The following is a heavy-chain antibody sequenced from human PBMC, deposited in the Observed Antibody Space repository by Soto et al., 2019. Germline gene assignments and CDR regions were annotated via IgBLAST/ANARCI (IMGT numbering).Heavy chain of an antibody. D-gene: IGHD3-9*01. Sequence: EVQLLESGGGLVQPGGSLRLSCAASGFTFSSYAMSWVRQAPGKGLEWVSAISGSGGSTYYADSVKGRFTISRDNSKNTLYPQMNSLRAEDTAVYYCAKGDILTGYYKSSYYYYGMDVWGQGTTVTVSS. CDR1: GFTFSSYA. CDR3: AKGDILTGYYKSSYYYYGMDV. CDR2: ISGSGGST. V-gene: IGHV3-23*01. J-gene: IGHJ6*02.